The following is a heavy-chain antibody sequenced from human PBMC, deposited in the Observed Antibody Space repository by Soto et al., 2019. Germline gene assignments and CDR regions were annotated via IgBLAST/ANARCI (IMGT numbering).Heavy chain of an antibody. Sequence: QVQLVQSGPDVKRPGASVRVSCKASGYTFTRHYIHWMRQAPGQGLEWMGIINPSGGSTSYPQKFQDSVTMNRDTSTSTVYMELSNLRSEDTAVYYCARDHVEVPSALYYFDYWGQGTLVTVSS. CDR2: INPSGGST. CDR3: ARDHVEVPSALYYFDY. J-gene: IGHJ4*02. D-gene: IGHD2-2*01. CDR1: GYTFTRHY. V-gene: IGHV1-46*03.